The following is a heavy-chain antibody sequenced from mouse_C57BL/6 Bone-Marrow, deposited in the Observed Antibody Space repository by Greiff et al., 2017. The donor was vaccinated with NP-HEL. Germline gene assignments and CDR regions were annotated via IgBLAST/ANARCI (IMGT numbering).Heavy chain of an antibody. D-gene: IGHD1-1*01. V-gene: IGHV1-50*01. CDR2: IDPSDSYT. Sequence: QVQLQQPGAELVKPGASVKLSCKASGYTFTSYWMQWVKQRPGQGLEWIGEIDPSDSYTNYNQKFKGKATLTVDTSSSTAYMQLSSLTSEDSAVYYCASYGSSYLYYAMDYWGQGTSVTVSS. J-gene: IGHJ4*01. CDR1: GYTFTSYW. CDR3: ASYGSSYLYYAMDY.